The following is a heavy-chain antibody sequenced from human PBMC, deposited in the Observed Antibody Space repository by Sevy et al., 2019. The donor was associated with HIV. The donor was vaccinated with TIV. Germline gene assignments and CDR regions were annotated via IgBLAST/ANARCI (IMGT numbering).Heavy chain of an antibody. V-gene: IGHV3-7*03. D-gene: IGHD3-3*01. CDR2: IKQDGSEK. CDR1: GFTFSSYW. CDR3: ARVDFGVVTPYYFDY. J-gene: IGHJ4*02. Sequence: GGSLRLSCAASGFTFSSYWMSWVRQAPGKGLEWVANIKQDGSEKYYVDSVKGRFTISRENAKNSRYLQMNSLRAEDTAVYYCARVDFGVVTPYYFDYWGQGTLVTVSS.